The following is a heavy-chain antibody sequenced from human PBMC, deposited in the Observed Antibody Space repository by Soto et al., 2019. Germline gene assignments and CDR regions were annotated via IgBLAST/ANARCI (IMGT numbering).Heavy chain of an antibody. CDR2: IYWDDDK. D-gene: IGHD3-3*01. J-gene: IGHJ4*02. V-gene: IGHV2-5*02. Sequence: QITLNXSGPTXXXPTETXTLXXXXXGFSLXTSGVGVGWVRQSPGKAPEWLAFIYWDDDKRYSTSLKSRLTITKDTSKNPVVLTMANVDPADTATYYCAHRVLRAVFGLVTTTAIYFDFWGQGTPVVVSS. CDR3: AHRVLRAVFGLVTTTAIYFDF. CDR1: GFSLXTSGVG.